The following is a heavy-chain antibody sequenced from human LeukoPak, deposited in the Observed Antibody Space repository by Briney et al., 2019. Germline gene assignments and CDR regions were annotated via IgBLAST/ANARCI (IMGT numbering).Heavy chain of an antibody. CDR2: INHSGST. D-gene: IGHD3-22*01. V-gene: IGHV4-34*01. Sequence: SETLSLTCAVYGGSFSGYYWSWIRQPPGKGLEWIGEINHSGSTNYNPSLKSRVTISVDTSKNQFSLKLSSVTAADTPVYYCARPTVRLRYYDSSGYQGSWFDPWGQGTLVTVSS. J-gene: IGHJ5*02. CDR1: GGSFSGYY. CDR3: ARPTVRLRYYDSSGYQGSWFDP.